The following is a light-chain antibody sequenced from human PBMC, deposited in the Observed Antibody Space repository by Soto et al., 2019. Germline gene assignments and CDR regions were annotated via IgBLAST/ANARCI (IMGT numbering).Light chain of an antibody. CDR3: QQYNNRWT. CDR2: AAS. V-gene: IGKV3-15*01. CDR1: QSVSSN. Sequence: EIVMTQSPATLSVSPGERVTLSCRASQSVSSNLAWYQQKPGQAPRLLIFAASTRATGIPARFSGSGSGTEFTLTISSLQSEDFAVYYCQQYNNRWTFGQGTKVEI. J-gene: IGKJ1*01.